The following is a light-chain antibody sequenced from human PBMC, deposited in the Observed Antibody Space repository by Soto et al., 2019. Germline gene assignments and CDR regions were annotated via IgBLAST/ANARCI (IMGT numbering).Light chain of an antibody. CDR2: GAS. CDR1: QTVSRS. J-gene: IGKJ1*01. Sequence: EVVLRQCPATLSVSPGERATLSCRASQTVSRSLAWYQQRPGQAPRLLIYGASTRATGVSDRFSGSGSGTEFTLTISSLQSEDFAVYYCQQRSHWPRTFGQGTKVDI. V-gene: IGKV3-15*01. CDR3: QQRSHWPRT.